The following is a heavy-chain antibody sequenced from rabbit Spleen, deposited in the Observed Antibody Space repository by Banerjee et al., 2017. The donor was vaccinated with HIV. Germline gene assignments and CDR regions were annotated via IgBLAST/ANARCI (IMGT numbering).Heavy chain of an antibody. V-gene: IGHV1S45*01. D-gene: IGHD8-1*01. CDR3: ARDTGSSFSTYGMDL. CDR2: ISTGDGGT. J-gene: IGHJ6*01. Sequence: QQQLEESGGGLVKPGGTLTLTCKASGIDFSNYYYMCWVRQAPGKGLEWIGYISTGDGGTGYASWAKGRFTISKTSSTTVTLQMTSLTVADTATYFCARDTGSSFSTYGMDLWGPGTLVTVS. CDR1: GIDFSNYYY.